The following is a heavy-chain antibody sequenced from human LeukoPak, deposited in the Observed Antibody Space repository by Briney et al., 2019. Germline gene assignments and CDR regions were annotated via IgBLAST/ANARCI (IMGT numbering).Heavy chain of an antibody. CDR3: ARHAMVAAPIDY. J-gene: IGHJ4*02. Sequence: SETLSLTCIVSGGSISSSGYYWGWIRQPPGKGLEWIGSMYHRGNTYYNPSLKSRVIISVDTFKNQFSLKLSSVTAADTAVYYCARHAMVAAPIDYWGQGTLVTVSS. V-gene: IGHV4-39*01. CDR2: MYHRGNT. D-gene: IGHD2-15*01. CDR1: GGSISSSGYY.